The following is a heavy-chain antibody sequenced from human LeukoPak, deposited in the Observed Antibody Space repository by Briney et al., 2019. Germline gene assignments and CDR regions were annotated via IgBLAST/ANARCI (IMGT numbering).Heavy chain of an antibody. CDR2: IYWDDDK. V-gene: IGHV2-5*02. D-gene: IGHD6-19*01. CDR3: AHFRAVAANSDY. J-gene: IGHJ4*02. Sequence: SGPPLVKPTQTLTLTCTFSGFSLSTSGVGVGWIRQPPGKALEWLALIYWDDDKRYSPSLKSRLTITKDASKNQVVLTMTNMDTVDTATYSCAHFRAVAANSDYWGQGTLVTVSS. CDR1: GFSLSTSGVG.